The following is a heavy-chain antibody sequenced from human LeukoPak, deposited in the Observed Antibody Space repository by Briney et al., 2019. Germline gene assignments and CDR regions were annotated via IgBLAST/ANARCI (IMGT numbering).Heavy chain of an antibody. J-gene: IGHJ6*03. V-gene: IGHV3-48*03. Sequence: GGSLRLSCAASGFTFNIYEMNWVRQAPGKGLEWVSYISSSGSTIYYADSVKGRFTISRDNSKNTLYLQMNSLRAGDTAVYYCAKGSKLVVITRDHYMAVWGKGTTVTISS. CDR3: AKGSKLVVITRDHYMAV. CDR1: GFTFNIYE. CDR2: ISSSGSTI. D-gene: IGHD3-22*01.